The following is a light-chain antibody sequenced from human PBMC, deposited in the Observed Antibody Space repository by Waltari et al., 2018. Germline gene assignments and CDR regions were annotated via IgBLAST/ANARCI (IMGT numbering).Light chain of an antibody. CDR1: QSISNW. V-gene: IGKV1-5*03. CDR3: QEYNCYSDVT. Sequence: DIQMTQSPSTLSASVGDRVTITCRASQSISNWLAWYQQKPGKAPNLLIYEASSLESGVPSRFSCSCSWTEFTLTIISLLPDDCATYYCQEYNCYSDVTFGGGTKVEIK. CDR2: EAS. J-gene: IGKJ4*01.